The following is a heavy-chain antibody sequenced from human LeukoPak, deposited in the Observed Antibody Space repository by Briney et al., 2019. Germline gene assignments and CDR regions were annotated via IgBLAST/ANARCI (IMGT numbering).Heavy chain of an antibody. D-gene: IGHD3-22*01. CDR3: AKGLYFHDNSGYATFDY. Sequence: GGSLRLSCAASGFTFTSYTMNWVRQAPGKGLEWVSIISGSGDSTYYADSVKGRFTISRDNSKNTLYLQMNSLRAEDTAVYYCAKGLYFHDNSGYATFDYWGQGTLVTVSS. J-gene: IGHJ4*02. CDR1: GFTFTSYT. CDR2: ISGSGDST. V-gene: IGHV3-23*01.